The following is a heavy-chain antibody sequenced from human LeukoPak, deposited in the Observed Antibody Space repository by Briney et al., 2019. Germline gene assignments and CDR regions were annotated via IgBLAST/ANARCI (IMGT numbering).Heavy chain of an antibody. CDR3: ASHISGYYPFDY. Sequence: SVKVSCTASGGTFSSYAISWVRQAPGQGLEWMGGIIPIFGTANYAQKFQGRVTITADKSTSTAYMELSSLRSEDTAVYYCASHISGYYPFDYWGQGTLVTVSS. J-gene: IGHJ4*02. D-gene: IGHD3-22*01. V-gene: IGHV1-69*06. CDR1: GGTFSSYA. CDR2: IIPIFGTA.